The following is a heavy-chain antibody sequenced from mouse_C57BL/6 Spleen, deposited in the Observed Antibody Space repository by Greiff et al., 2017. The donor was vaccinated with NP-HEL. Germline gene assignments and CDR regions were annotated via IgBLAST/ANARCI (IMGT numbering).Heavy chain of an antibody. D-gene: IGHD1-1*02. V-gene: IGHV3-6*01. CDR1: GYSITSGYY. Sequence: EVQLQESGPGLVKPSQSLSLTCSVTGYSITSGYYWNWIRQPPGNQLEWMGYISYDGSNNYNPSLKNRITITRDTSKNQFFLKLNSVTAEDTATYYCARGSRFYAMDYWGQGTSVTVSS. CDR2: ISYDGSN. J-gene: IGHJ4*01. CDR3: ARGSRFYAMDY.